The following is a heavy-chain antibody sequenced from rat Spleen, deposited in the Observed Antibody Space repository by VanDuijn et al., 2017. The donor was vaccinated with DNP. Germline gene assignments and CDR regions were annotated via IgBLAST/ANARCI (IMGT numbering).Heavy chain of an antibody. D-gene: IGHD1-2*01. V-gene: IGHV2S12*01. Sequence: QVQLEESGPGLVQSSQTLSLTCSVSGFSFTSYGVSWVRQPPGKGLEWIAAISSGGITFYNSALKSRLRISRDTSKTQVFLKMNSLQTEDTAIYFCTSAAFDYWGQGVMVTVSS. J-gene: IGHJ2*01. CDR1: GFSFTSYG. CDR3: TSAAFDY. CDR2: ISSGGIT.